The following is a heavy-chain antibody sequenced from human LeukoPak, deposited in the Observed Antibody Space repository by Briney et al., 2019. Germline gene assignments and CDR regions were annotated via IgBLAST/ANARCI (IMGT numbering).Heavy chain of an antibody. V-gene: IGHV1-2*02. CDR2: INPNSGGT. J-gene: IGHJ4*02. Sequence: ASVKVSCKASGYTFTSYYMHWVRQAPGQGLEWMGWINPNSGGTNYAQKFQGRVTMTRDTSISTAYMELSRLRSDDTAVYYCARTKGLKWPFDYWGQGTLVTVSS. CDR3: ARTKGLKWPFDY. CDR1: GYTFTSYY. D-gene: IGHD5-12*01.